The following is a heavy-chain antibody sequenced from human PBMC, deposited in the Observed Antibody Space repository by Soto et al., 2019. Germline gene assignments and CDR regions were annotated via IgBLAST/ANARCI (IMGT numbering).Heavy chain of an antibody. CDR2: IYWDDNK. Sequence: SGPTLVNPTQTLTLTCTFSGFSLSTSGMCVSWIRQPPGKALEWLARIYWDDNKYYSTSLKTRLTISKDTSKNQVVLTMTNMDPVDTATYYCAHSPVPSGYDYHYFDYWGQGTLVTSPQ. D-gene: IGHD5-12*01. J-gene: IGHJ4*02. CDR3: AHSPVPSGYDYHYFDY. V-gene: IGHV2-70*12. CDR1: GFSLSTSGMC.